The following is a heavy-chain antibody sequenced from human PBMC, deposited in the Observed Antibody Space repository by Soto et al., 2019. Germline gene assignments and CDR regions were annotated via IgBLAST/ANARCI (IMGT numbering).Heavy chain of an antibody. V-gene: IGHV3-21*06. CDR3: ARESEDLTATFDY. CDR1: GFTFTRYS. Sequence: EVQLVESGGGLVKPGGSLRLSCAASGFTFTRYSMNWVRQAPGKGLEWVASISSTTHYIYYGDSMKGRFTISRDNAKNSLYLEMNSLRAEDTDVYYWARESEDLTATFDYWCQGTLVTVSS. CDR2: ISSTTHYI. J-gene: IGHJ4*02.